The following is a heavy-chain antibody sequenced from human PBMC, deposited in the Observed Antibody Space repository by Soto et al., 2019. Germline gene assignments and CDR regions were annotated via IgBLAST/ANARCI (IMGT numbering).Heavy chain of an antibody. CDR2: INPNSGGA. J-gene: IGHJ6*02. Sequence: QVQLAQSGAEVKKPGASVKVSCKASGYTFTGYYMHWVRQAPGQGLEWMGWINPNSGGANYAQKFQGWGTMTRDTSISTAYMELSRLRSDDTAVYYCARDSDYYDSSGLPYYYYGMDVWGQGTTVTVSS. V-gene: IGHV1-2*04. CDR3: ARDSDYYDSSGLPYYYYGMDV. D-gene: IGHD3-22*01. CDR1: GYTFTGYY.